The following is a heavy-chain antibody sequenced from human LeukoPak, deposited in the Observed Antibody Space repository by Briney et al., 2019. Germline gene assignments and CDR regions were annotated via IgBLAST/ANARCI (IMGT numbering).Heavy chain of an antibody. Sequence: PGGSLRLSCAASGFSFTIYAMSWVRQAPGKGLEWVSAISAGGGTTYYADSVKGRFTTSRDNSKDTLYLQMNSLRAEDTAVYYCAKVSVAAAGGDYWGQGTLVTVSS. D-gene: IGHD6-13*01. V-gene: IGHV3-23*01. J-gene: IGHJ4*02. CDR2: ISAGGGTT. CDR1: GFSFTIYA. CDR3: AKVSVAAAGGDY.